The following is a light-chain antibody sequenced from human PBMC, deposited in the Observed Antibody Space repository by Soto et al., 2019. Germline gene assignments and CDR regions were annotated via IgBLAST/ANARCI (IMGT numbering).Light chain of an antibody. CDR1: ESISTY. CDR3: QQNYITPYT. Sequence: DIQMTQSPSSLSASVGDRVTIACRASESISTYLNWYQQKPGKAPKPLIYAASSLQSGVPSRFSGSGSGTDFTLTVTSLQPEDFATYYCQQNYITPYTFGQGTRLEIK. CDR2: AAS. J-gene: IGKJ2*01. V-gene: IGKV1-39*01.